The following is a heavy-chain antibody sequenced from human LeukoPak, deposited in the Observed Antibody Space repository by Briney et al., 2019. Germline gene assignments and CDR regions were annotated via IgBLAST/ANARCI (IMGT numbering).Heavy chain of an antibody. V-gene: IGHV3-23*01. CDR1: GFTLSSYA. CDR2: VSGSGDST. CDR3: AKQLGYCSDGSCYFPY. D-gene: IGHD2-15*01. Sequence: GGSLRLSCAASGFTLSSYAMTWVRQAPGKGLEWVSAVSGSGDSTSYADSVQGRFTISRDNSKSTLCLQMNSLRAEDTAVYYCAKQLGYCSDGSCYFPYWGQGTLVTVSS. J-gene: IGHJ4*02.